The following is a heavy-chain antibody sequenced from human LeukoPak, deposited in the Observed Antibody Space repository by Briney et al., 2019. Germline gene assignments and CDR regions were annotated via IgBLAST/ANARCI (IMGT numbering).Heavy chain of an antibody. CDR1: GFTFSSYA. CDR2: ISSNGDST. D-gene: IGHD3-9*01. J-gene: IGHJ6*03. CDR3: ARGRYFNYYMDV. Sequence: GGSLRLSCAASGFTFSSYAMHWVRQAPGKGLEYVSAISSNGDSTYYANSLKGRFTISRDNSKSTLYLQMGSLRPEDMAVYYCARGRYFNYYMDVWGKRTTVTVSS. V-gene: IGHV3-64*01.